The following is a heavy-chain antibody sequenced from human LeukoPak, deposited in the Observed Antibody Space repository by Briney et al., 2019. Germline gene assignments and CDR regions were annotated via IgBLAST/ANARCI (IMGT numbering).Heavy chain of an antibody. CDR3: ARDRSSRSYYDSSGYPFDY. J-gene: IGHJ4*02. CDR1: GFTFSSYS. D-gene: IGHD3-22*01. Sequence: PGGSLRLSCAASGFTFSSYSMNWVRQAPGKGLEWVSYISSSSSTIYYADSVKGRFTISRDNAKNSLYLQMNGLRDEDTAVYYCARDRSSRSYYDSSGYPFDYWGQGTLVTVSS. CDR2: ISSSSSTI. V-gene: IGHV3-48*02.